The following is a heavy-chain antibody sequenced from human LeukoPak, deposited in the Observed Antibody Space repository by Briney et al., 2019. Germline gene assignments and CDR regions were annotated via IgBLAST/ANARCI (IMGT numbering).Heavy chain of an antibody. D-gene: IGHD3-10*01. Sequence: QPGGSLRPSCAASGFSFTSYGMHWVRQAPGKGLEWVALITYDGYYKYYSDSVKGRFTISSDTSKNTLYLQMNSLRAEDTAVYYCERDLSPVVRASPMGYWGQGTLVTVSS. CDR2: ITYDGYYK. V-gene: IGHV3-30*03. J-gene: IGHJ4*02. CDR1: GFSFTSYG. CDR3: ERDLSPVVRASPMGY.